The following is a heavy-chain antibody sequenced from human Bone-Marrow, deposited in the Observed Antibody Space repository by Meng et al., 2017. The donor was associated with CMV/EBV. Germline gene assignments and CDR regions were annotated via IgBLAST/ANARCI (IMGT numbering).Heavy chain of an antibody. J-gene: IGHJ6*02. CDR2: INPNSGGT. Sequence: ASVKVSCKAAEYTFSGYYMHWVRQAPGQGLEWMGWINPNSGGTNYAQKFQGRVTMTRDTSISTVYMELSRLRSDDTAVYYCARSIVATIVGGYVVIATTGYYYGMDVWGQGTTVTVSS. CDR1: EYTFSGYY. CDR3: ARSIVATIVGGYVVIATTGYYYGMDV. V-gene: IGHV1-2*02. D-gene: IGHD5-12*01.